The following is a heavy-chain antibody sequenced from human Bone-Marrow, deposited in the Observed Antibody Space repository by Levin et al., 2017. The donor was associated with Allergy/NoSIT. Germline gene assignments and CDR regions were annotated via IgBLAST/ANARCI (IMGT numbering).Heavy chain of an antibody. Sequence: GGSLRLSCKGVGYGFSGYWIGWVRQMPGKGLERMGIIYPGDSDTRYSPSFQGQVTISADRSISTAYLEWTSLKASDSGTDYCARILYGAYRSGATQDFYFDLWGQGTLVTVSS. D-gene: IGHD2-15*01. J-gene: IGHJ4*02. CDR3: ARILYGAYRSGATQDFYFDL. CDR1: GYGFSGYW. V-gene: IGHV5-51*01. CDR2: IYPGDSDT.